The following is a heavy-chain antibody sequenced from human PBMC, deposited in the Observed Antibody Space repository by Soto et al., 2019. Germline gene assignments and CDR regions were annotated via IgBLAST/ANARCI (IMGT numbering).Heavy chain of an antibody. CDR1: GGSFSGYY. Sequence: PSETLTLTCAVYGGSFSGYYWSWIRQPPGKGLEWIGEINHSGSTNYNPSLKSRVTISVDTSKNQFSLKLSSVTAADTAVYYCARSRTGYGYSGYWGQGTLGTGSP. D-gene: IGHD5-12*01. J-gene: IGHJ4*02. CDR2: INHSGST. V-gene: IGHV4-34*01. CDR3: ARSRTGYGYSGY.